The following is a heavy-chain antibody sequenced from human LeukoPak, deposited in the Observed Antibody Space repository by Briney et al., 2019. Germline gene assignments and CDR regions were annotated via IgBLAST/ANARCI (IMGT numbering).Heavy chain of an antibody. D-gene: IGHD3-3*01. CDR2: ISSSSSYI. J-gene: IGHJ6*02. CDR1: GFTFSSYS. Sequence: GGSLRLSCAASGFTFSSYSMNWVRQAPGKGLEWVSSISSSSSYIYYADSVKGRFTISRDNAKNSLYLQMNSLRAEDTAVYYCARDSYYDLWSGFNYYYYGMDVWGQGTTVTVSS. V-gene: IGHV3-21*01. CDR3: ARDSYYDLWSGFNYYYYGMDV.